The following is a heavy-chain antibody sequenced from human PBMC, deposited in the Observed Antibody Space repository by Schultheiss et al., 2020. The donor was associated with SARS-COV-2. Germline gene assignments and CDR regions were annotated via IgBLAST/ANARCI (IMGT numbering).Heavy chain of an antibody. J-gene: IGHJ6*02. D-gene: IGHD6-6*01. V-gene: IGHV4-61*02. CDR2: IYTSGST. CDR3: ARAGAGRLRGYYYYYYGMDV. Sequence: SQTLSLTCTVSGGSISSGGYYWSWIRQPAGKGLEWIGRIYTSGSTNYNPSLKSRVTISVDTSKNQFSLKLSSVTAADTAVYYCARAGAGRLRGYYYYYYGMDVWGQGTTVTVSS. CDR1: GGSISSGGYY.